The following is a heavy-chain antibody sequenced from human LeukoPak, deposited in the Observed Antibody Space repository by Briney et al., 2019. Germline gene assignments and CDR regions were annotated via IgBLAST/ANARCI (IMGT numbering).Heavy chain of an antibody. J-gene: IGHJ4*02. V-gene: IGHV3-74*01. Sequence: GGSLRLSCAASGFTFSSYWMHWVRQAPGKGLVWVSRINTDGSSTSYADSVKGRFTISRDNAKNTLYLQMNSLRAEDTAVYYCARLLDSSSWYYWGQGTLVTVSS. CDR2: INTDGSST. D-gene: IGHD6-13*01. CDR3: ARLLDSSSWYY. CDR1: GFTFSSYW.